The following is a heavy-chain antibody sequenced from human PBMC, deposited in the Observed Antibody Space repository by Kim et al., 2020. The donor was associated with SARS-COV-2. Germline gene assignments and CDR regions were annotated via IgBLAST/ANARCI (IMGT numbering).Heavy chain of an antibody. D-gene: IGHD3-22*01. V-gene: IGHV1-58*01. J-gene: IGHJ4*02. Sequence: QRLEWIGWIVVGSGKTKYAQKFQERVTITRDMPTSTAYMELSSLRSEDTAVYYCAAERNYSDGSGHDPHLDYWGQGTLVT. CDR2: IVVGSGKT. CDR3: AAERNYSDGSGHDPHLDY.